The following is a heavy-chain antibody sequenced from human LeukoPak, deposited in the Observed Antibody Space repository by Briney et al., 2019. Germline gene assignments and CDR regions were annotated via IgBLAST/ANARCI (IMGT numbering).Heavy chain of an antibody. J-gene: IGHJ6*02. V-gene: IGHV3-53*01. CDR1: GFTVSSNY. CDR2: IYSGGST. D-gene: IGHD2-15*01. Sequence: GGSLRLSCAASGFTVSSNYMSWVRQAPGKGLEWVSVIYSGGSTYYADSVKGRFTISRDNSKNTLYLQMNSLRAEDTAVYYCARDGGTRNCYGMDVWGQGTTVTVSS. CDR3: ARDGGTRNCYGMDV.